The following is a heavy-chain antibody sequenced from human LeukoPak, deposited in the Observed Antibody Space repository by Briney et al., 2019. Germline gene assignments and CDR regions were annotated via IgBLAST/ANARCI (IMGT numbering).Heavy chain of an antibody. D-gene: IGHD1-26*01. V-gene: IGHV3-30*04. Sequence: GRSLRLSCAASGFTFSSYAMHWVRQAPGKGLEWVAVISYDGSNKYYADSVKGRFTISRDNSKNTLYLQMNSLRAEDTAVYYCARDRWGLAYPQYWGQGTLVTVSS. CDR2: ISYDGSNK. J-gene: IGHJ4*02. CDR3: ARDRWGLAYPQY. CDR1: GFTFSSYA.